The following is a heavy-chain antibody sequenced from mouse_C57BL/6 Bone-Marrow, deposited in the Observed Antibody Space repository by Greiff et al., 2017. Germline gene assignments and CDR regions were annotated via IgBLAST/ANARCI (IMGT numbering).Heavy chain of an antibody. V-gene: IGHV5-4*03. CDR2: ISDGGSYT. CDR1: GFTFSSYA. D-gene: IGHD2-4*01. CDR3: ATIITPYYYAMDY. J-gene: IGHJ4*01. Sequence: EVNVVESGGGLVKPGGSLKLSCAASGFTFSSYAMSWVRQTPEKRLEWVATISDGGSYTYYPDNVKGRFTISRDNAKNNLYLQMSHLKSEDTSMYYCATIITPYYYAMDYWGQGTSVTVSS.